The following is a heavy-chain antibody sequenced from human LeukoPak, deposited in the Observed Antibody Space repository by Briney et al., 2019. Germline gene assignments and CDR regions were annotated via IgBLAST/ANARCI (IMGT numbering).Heavy chain of an antibody. V-gene: IGHV4-59*01. CDR1: GGSISSYY. J-gene: IGHJ4*02. CDR2: IYYSGST. CDR3: AREVGATEY. Sequence: KPSETLSLTCTVSGGSISSYYWSWIRQPPGKGLEWIGYIYYSGSTNYNPSLKSRVTISVDTSKNQFSLKLSSVTAADTAVYYCAREVGATEYWGQGTLVTVSS. D-gene: IGHD1-26*01.